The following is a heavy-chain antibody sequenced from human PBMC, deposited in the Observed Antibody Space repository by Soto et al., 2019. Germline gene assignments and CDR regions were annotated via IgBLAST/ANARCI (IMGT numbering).Heavy chain of an antibody. CDR2: IIPILGIA. CDR1: GGTFSSYT. V-gene: IGHV1-69*02. J-gene: IGHJ4*02. D-gene: IGHD4-17*01. Sequence: QVQLVQSGAEVKKPGSSVKVSCKASGGTFSSYTISWVRQAPGQGLEWMGRIIPILGIANYAQKFQGRVTITADKSTSTAYMELSSLRSEDTAVYYCASPPGGVYGGNSLHFDYWGQGTLVTVSS. CDR3: ASPPGGVYGGNSLHFDY.